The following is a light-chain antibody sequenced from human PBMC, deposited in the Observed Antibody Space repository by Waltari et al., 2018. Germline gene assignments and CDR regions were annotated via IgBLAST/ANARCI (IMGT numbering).Light chain of an antibody. J-gene: IGLJ2*01. V-gene: IGLV1-44*01. CDR2: STN. CDR1: RSNVGSNT. Sequence: QSVLSQPPSESGTPGQRVTISCSGTRSNVGSNTVTWYQHLPGTSPNLLIYSTNHRPSGVPDRFSASKSGTSASLAISVLQSEDEGDYYCAAWDGGLNGLIFGGGTKLTVL. CDR3: AAWDGGLNGLI.